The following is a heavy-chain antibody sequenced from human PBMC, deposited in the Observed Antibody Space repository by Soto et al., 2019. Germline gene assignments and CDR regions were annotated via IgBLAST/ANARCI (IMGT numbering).Heavy chain of an antibody. D-gene: IGHD3-16*01. J-gene: IGHJ5*02. CDR2: VSYDGSIE. V-gene: IGHV3-30*04. CDR1: GFTFSSHA. Sequence: LRLSCTGSGFTFSSHAMHWVRLAPGKGLEWVAVVSYDGSIENYADSVRGRFTISRDNSKNTVFLQMNSLRVEDTAVYYCAKDLYYYDFSLDDSWGQGTLVTVSS. CDR3: AKDLYYYDFSLDDS.